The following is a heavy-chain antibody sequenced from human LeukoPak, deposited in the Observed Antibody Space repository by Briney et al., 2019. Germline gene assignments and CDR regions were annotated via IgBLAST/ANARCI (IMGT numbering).Heavy chain of an antibody. CDR3: ARLVLGYCSGGSCYRPRYYYYYMDV. CDR2: INHSGST. D-gene: IGHD2-15*01. J-gene: IGHJ6*03. V-gene: IGHV4-34*01. CDR1: GGSFSGYY. Sequence: PSETLSLTCAVYGGSFSGYYWSWIRQPPGKGLEWIGEINHSGSTNYNPSLKSRVTISVDTSKNQFSLKLSSVTAADTAVYYCARLVLGYCSGGSCYRPRYYYYYMDVWGKGTTVTISS.